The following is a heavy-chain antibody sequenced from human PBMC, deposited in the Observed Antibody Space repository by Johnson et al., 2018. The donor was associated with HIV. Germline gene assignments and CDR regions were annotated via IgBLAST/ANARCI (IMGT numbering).Heavy chain of an antibody. Sequence: QVHLVESGGGVVQPGRSLRLSCAASGFTFSSYAMHWVRQAPGKGLEWVAVISYDGSNKYYADSVKGRFTISRDNSKNTLYLQMNSLRAEDTAVYYCARLYCSSTSCYEGGGDAVDIWGQGTMVTVSS. J-gene: IGHJ3*02. V-gene: IGHV3-30-3*01. CDR3: ARLYCSSTSCYEGGGDAVDI. CDR2: ISYDGSNK. CDR1: GFTFSSYA. D-gene: IGHD2-2*01.